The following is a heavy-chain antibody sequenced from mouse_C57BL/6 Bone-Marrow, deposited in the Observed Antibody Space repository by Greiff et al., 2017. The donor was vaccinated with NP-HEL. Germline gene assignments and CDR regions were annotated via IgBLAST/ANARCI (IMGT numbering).Heavy chain of an antibody. J-gene: IGHJ1*03. CDR1: GYTFTSYW. D-gene: IGHD2-3*01. CDR3: AILSDGYYFWYFDV. V-gene: IGHV1-74*01. Sequence: QVQLQQPGAELVKPGASVKVSCKASGYTFTSYWMHWVKQRPGQGLEWIGRIHPSDSDTNYNQKFKGKATLSVDKSASTAYMQLSSRTSEDSAVYYCAILSDGYYFWYFDVWGTGTTVTVSS. CDR2: IHPSDSDT.